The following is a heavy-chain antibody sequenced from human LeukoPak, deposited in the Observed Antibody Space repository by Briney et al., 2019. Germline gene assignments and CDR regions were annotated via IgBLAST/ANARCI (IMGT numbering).Heavy chain of an antibody. Sequence: GGSLRLSCAASGYTFTSYAMNWVRQAPGQGLEWMGWINTNTGNPTYAQGFTGRFVFSLDTSVSTAYLQISSLKAEDTAVYYCAREHDFWSGLAVINWGQGTLVTVSS. V-gene: IGHV7-4-1*02. CDR1: GYTFTSYA. CDR3: AREHDFWSGLAVIN. D-gene: IGHD3-3*01. CDR2: INTNTGNP. J-gene: IGHJ4*02.